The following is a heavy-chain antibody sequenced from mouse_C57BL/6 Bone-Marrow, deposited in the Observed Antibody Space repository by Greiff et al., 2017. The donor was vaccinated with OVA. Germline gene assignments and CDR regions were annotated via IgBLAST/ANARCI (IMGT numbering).Heavy chain of an antibody. CDR1: GYTFTSYW. CDR2: IYPGSGST. Sequence: QVQLQQPGAELVKPGASVKMSCKASGYTFTSYWITWVKQRPGQGLEWIGDIYPGSGSTNYTAKFKSKATLTVDTSSSTAYMQLSSLTSEDSAVYYCARGGYSNYFYWYFDVWGTGTTVTVPS. D-gene: IGHD2-5*01. CDR3: ARGGYSNYFYWYFDV. V-gene: IGHV1-55*01. J-gene: IGHJ1*02.